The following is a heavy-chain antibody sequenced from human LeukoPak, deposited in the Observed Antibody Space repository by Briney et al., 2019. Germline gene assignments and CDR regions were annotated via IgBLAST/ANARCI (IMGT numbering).Heavy chain of an antibody. CDR3: ARERDDSSGYSFDY. D-gene: IGHD3-22*01. Sequence: GGSLRLSCAASGFTFSTYWMSWVRQAPGKGLEWVANIKQDGSEKYYVDSVKGRFTTSRDNAKNSLYLQMNSLRAEDTAVYYCARERDDSSGYSFDYWGQGTLVTVSS. CDR1: GFTFSTYW. J-gene: IGHJ4*02. CDR2: IKQDGSEK. V-gene: IGHV3-7*01.